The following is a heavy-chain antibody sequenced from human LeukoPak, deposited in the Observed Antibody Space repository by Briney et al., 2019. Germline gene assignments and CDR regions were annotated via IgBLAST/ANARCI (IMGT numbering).Heavy chain of an antibody. J-gene: IGHJ4*01. CDR3: AEDNCPAYIDD. CDR1: GFTLSSYS. V-gene: IGHV3-48*02. D-gene: IGHD1-1*01. CDR2: ISSSSSTI. Sequence: PRRSLRLSCAASGFTLSSYSMNWVRQAHGRGLGWVSGISSSSSTIYYANSVTGRVTISTDNAKNSLYLKMYRLRDKDTAVYYFAEDNCPAYIDDWGHGTPVTVSS.